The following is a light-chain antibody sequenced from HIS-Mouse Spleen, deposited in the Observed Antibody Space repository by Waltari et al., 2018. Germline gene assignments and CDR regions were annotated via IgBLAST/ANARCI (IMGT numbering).Light chain of an antibody. J-gene: IGLJ2*01. CDR1: SSDVGGYNY. Sequence: QSALTQPASVSGSPGPSITISCTGTSSDVGGYNYVSWYQQHPGKAPKLMIYDVSNRPSGVSKRVSGSKSSNTASLTISGLQAEDEADYYCSSYTSSSLNVVVGGGTKLTVL. CDR3: SSYTSSSLNVV. CDR2: DVS. V-gene: IGLV2-14*03.